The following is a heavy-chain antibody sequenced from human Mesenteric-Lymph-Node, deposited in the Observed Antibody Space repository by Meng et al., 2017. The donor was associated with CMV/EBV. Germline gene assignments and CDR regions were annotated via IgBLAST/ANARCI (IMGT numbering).Heavy chain of an antibody. Sequence: ASVFTFSNYAMHWVRQAPGKGLGWVTVISYDGSNKYYADSVEDRFTISRDNSKSTLYLQMNSLRAEDTAVYYCARDSLPFGVIIPHYWGQGTLVTVSS. CDR3: ARDSLPFGVIIPHY. D-gene: IGHD3-3*01. CDR1: VFTFSNYA. J-gene: IGHJ4*02. CDR2: ISYDGSNK. V-gene: IGHV3-30*04.